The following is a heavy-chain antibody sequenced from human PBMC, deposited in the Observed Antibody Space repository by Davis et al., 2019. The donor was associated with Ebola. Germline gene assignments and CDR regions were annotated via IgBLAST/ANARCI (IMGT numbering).Heavy chain of an antibody. Sequence: GGSLRLSCAVYGGSFSGYYWSWIRQPPGKGLEWVSVIYSGGSTYYADSVKGRFTISRHNSKNTLYLQMNSLRAEDTAVYYCARDSRSTNVDWYFDLWGRGTLVTVSS. V-gene: IGHV3-53*04. J-gene: IGHJ2*01. CDR3: ARDSRSTNVDWYFDL. CDR1: GGSFSGYY. D-gene: IGHD5/OR15-5a*01. CDR2: IYSGGST.